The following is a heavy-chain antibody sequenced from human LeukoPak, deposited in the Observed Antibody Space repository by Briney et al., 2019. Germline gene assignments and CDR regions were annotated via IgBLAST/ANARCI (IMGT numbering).Heavy chain of an antibody. J-gene: IGHJ5*02. Sequence: SETLSLTCTVSGGSISSSSYYWGWIRQPPGKGREWIGSIYYSGSTYYHPSLKSRVTISVDTSKNQFSLKLSSVTAADTAVYYCARTLGYRKNWFDPWGQGTLVTVSS. CDR1: GGSISSSSYY. V-gene: IGHV4-39*01. CDR3: ARTLGYRKNWFDP. D-gene: IGHD1-14*01. CDR2: IYYSGST.